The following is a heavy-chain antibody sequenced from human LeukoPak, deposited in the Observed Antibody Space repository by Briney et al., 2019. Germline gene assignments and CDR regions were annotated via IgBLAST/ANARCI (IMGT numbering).Heavy chain of an antibody. V-gene: IGHV4-59*01. D-gene: IGHD4-17*01. CDR3: ARVADGDYDGGLDYYYYMDV. CDR1: GGSISSYY. CDR2: IYYSGST. J-gene: IGHJ6*03. Sequence: SETLSLTCPVSGGSISSYYWSWIRQPPGKGLEWIGYIYYSGSTNYNPSLKSRVTISVDTSKNQFSLKVSSVTAADTAVYYCARVADGDYDGGLDYYYYMDVWGKGTTVTVSS.